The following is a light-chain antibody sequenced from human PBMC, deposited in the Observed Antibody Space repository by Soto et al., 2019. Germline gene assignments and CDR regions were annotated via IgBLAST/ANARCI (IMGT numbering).Light chain of an antibody. CDR1: SSNIGRNT. V-gene: IGLV1-44*01. J-gene: IGLJ2*01. Sequence: QSVLTQPPSASGTPGQRVTISCSGSSSNIGRNTVNWYQQFPGTAPKLLIYSNNQRPSGVPDRFSGSESGTSASLAISGLQSEDEADYYCAAWDDSLNVVFGGGTKLTVL. CDR2: SNN. CDR3: AAWDDSLNVV.